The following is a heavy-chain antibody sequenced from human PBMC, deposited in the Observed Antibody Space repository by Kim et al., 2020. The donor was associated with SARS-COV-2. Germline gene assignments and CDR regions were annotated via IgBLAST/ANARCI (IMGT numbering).Heavy chain of an antibody. CDR3: ARITDIVVVPAALNWFDP. J-gene: IGHJ5*02. V-gene: IGHV1-18*01. D-gene: IGHD2-2*01. CDR1: GYTFTSYG. Sequence: ASVKVSCKASGYTFTSYGISWVRQAPGQGLEWMGWISAYNGNTNYAQKLQGRVTMTTDTSTSTAYMELRSLRSDDTAGYYCARITDIVVVPAALNWFDPWGQGTLVTVSS. CDR2: ISAYNGNT.